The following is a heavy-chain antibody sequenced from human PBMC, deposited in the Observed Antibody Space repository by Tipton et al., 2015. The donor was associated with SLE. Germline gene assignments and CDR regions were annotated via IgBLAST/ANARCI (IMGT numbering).Heavy chain of an antibody. CDR2: IYYSGST. CDR3: ARGATGSSSWYY. J-gene: IGHJ4*02. V-gene: IGHV4-39*07. CDR1: GGSISSSSYY. D-gene: IGHD6-13*01. Sequence: TLSLTCTVSGGSISSSSYYWGWIRQPPGKGLEWIGSIYYSGSTYYNPSLKSRVTISVDTSKNQFSLKLSSVTAADTAVYYCARGATGSSSWYYWGQGPLVTVSS.